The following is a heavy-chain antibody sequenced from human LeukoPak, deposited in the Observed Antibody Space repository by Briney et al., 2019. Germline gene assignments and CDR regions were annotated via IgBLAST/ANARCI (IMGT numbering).Heavy chain of an antibody. J-gene: IGHJ4*02. CDR2: NSTSGGSS. CDR1: GFTFSSYA. V-gene: IGHV3-23*01. Sequence: PGGSLRLSCAASGFTFSSYAMSWVRQAPGKGLEWVSGNSTSGGSSSYADSVKGRFTITRDNPRNTLYMQMNSLRAEDTALYYCAIMHPYYDGSGYWVQWGQGTLVTVSS. D-gene: IGHD3-22*01. CDR3: AIMHPYYDGSGYWVQ.